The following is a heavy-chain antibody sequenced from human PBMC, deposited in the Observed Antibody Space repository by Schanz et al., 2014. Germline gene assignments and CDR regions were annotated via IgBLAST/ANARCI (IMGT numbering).Heavy chain of an antibody. V-gene: IGHV3-15*01. CDR3: AKAADWPVTRFDP. Sequence: VQLVESGGGVVQPGRSLTLSCAASRFTVTNAWMSWVRQAPGKGLEWVGRIKSKTDGGTRDYAAPVKGRFTISPDDSKNTVYLQMNSLQTEDTAVYYCAKAADWPVTRFDPWGQGTLVTVAS. D-gene: IGHD3-9*01. CDR1: RFTVTNAW. CDR2: IKSKTDGGTR. J-gene: IGHJ5*02.